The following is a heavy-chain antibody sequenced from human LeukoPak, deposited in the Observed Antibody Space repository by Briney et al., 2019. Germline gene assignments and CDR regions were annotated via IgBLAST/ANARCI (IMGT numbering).Heavy chain of an antibody. Sequence: PGGSLRLSCAASGFTFRSYGMHWVRQAPGKGLKWVAFIRYNGSNKYYADSVKGRFTISRDNSKNTLYLQMNSLRLEDTAVYYCAKDGLWFGEFGWFDPWGQGTLVTVSS. CDR1: GFTFRSYG. J-gene: IGHJ5*02. V-gene: IGHV3-30*02. CDR3: AKDGLWFGEFGWFDP. CDR2: IRYNGSNK. D-gene: IGHD3-10*01.